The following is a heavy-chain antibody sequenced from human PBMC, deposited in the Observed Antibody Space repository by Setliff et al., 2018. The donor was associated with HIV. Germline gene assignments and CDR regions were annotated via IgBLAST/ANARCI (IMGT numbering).Heavy chain of an antibody. CDR1: GGSISSGSYY. CDR3: ARSGCSGGSCYSFDP. D-gene: IGHD2-15*01. V-gene: IGHV4-61*02. Sequence: SETLSLTCTVSGGSISSGSYYWSWIRQPAGKGLEWIGRIYTSGSTNYNPSLKSRVTISVDTSKNQFSLKLSSVTAADTAVYYCARSGCSGGSCYSFDPWGQGTLVTVSS. J-gene: IGHJ5*02. CDR2: IYTSGST.